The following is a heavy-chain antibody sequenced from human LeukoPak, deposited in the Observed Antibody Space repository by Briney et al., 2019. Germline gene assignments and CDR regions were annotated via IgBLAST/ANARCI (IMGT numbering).Heavy chain of an antibody. CDR3: ARDGYYYDSTGYSGDY. V-gene: IGHV4-4*07. CDR1: GGSISSYY. Sequence: SETLSLTCTVSGGSISSYYWSWIRQPAGRGLEWIGRIYTSGSTNYNPSLKSRVTMSVDTSKNQFSVKLSSVTAADTAVYYCARDGYYYDSTGYSGDYWGQGTLVTVSS. J-gene: IGHJ4*02. D-gene: IGHD3-22*01. CDR2: IYTSGST.